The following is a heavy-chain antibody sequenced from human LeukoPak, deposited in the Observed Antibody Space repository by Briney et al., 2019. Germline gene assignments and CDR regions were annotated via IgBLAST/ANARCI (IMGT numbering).Heavy chain of an antibody. CDR1: GGSISGYF. CDR2: IYYNGIT. CDR3: VRQGRSGTNLYLFDY. V-gene: IGHV4-59*08. D-gene: IGHD3-10*01. Sequence: SETLSLTCTVSGGSISGYFWSWIRQPPGAGLERIGYIYYNGITDYNPSLKSRITISVDTSKNQFSLKLTSVTATDTAVYYFVRQGRSGTNLYLFDYWGQGTLDTVSS. J-gene: IGHJ4*02.